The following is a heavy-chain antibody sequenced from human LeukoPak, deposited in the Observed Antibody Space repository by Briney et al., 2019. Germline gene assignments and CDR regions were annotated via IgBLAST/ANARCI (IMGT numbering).Heavy chain of an antibody. CDR1: GGTFSSYA. V-gene: IGHV1-46*01. D-gene: IGHD1-1*01. CDR3: ARDVQHEYAYGAPGY. CDR2: INPDTDTT. Sequence: GASVKVSCKASGGTFSSYAISWVRQAPGQGLEWMGIINPDTDTTSYAQKFQGRVTMTRDTSTSTVYMELSSLTSEDTALYYCARDVQHEYAYGAPGYWGQGTLVTVSS. J-gene: IGHJ4*02.